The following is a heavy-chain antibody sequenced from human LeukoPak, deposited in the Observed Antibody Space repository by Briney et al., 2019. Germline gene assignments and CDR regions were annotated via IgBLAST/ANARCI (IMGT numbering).Heavy chain of an antibody. V-gene: IGHV4-4*07. D-gene: IGHD5-24*01. Sequence: SETLSLTCTVSGGSISSYYWSWIRQPAGKGLEWIGRIYTSGSTNYNPSLKSRVTMSVDTSKNQFSLKLSSVTAADTAVYYCARAREMATIRGDAFDIWGQGTMVTVSS. CDR1: GGSISSYY. CDR2: IYTSGST. J-gene: IGHJ3*02. CDR3: ARAREMATIRGDAFDI.